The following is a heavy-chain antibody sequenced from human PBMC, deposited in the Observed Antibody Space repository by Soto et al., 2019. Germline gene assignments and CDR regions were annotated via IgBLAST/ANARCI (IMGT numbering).Heavy chain of an antibody. CDR3: ARAGGLGAVAVDY. Sequence: SETLSLTYTVSGGSISSGGYYWSWISQHPGKGLEWIGYIYYSGSTYYNPSLKSRVTISVDTSKNQFSLKLSSVTAADTAVYYCARAGGLGAVAVDYWGQGTLVT. CDR2: IYYSGST. CDR1: GGSISSGGYY. V-gene: IGHV4-31*03. D-gene: IGHD6-19*01. J-gene: IGHJ4*02.